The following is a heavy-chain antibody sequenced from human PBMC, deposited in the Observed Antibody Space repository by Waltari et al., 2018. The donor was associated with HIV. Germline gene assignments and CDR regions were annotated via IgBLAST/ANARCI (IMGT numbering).Heavy chain of an antibody. CDR2: FDPEDDET. J-gene: IGHJ6*02. CDR1: GYTLTELS. D-gene: IGHD3-10*01. V-gene: IGHV1-24*01. CDR3: ATDFSGMVRAYSYYSLDV. Sequence: QVQLVQSGAEVKKPGASVKVSCKVSGYTLTELSMHWVRQAPGKGLEWMGNFDPEDDETIYAQKFQGRITMTEDTSSDTAYMELSSLTSGDTAVYYCATDFSGMVRAYSYYSLDVWGQGTTVTFSS.